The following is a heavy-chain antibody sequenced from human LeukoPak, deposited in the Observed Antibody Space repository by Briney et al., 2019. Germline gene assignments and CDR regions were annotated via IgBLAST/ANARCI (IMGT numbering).Heavy chain of an antibody. D-gene: IGHD6-6*01. V-gene: IGHV3-21*01. CDR3: ARDLIRIAARPFDY. J-gene: IGHJ4*02. CDR1: GFTFSSYS. CDR2: ISSSSSYI. Sequence: GGSLRLSCAASGFTFSSYSMTWVRQAPGKGLEWVSSISSSSSYIYYADSVKGRFTISRDNAKNSLYLQMNSLRAEDTAVYYCARDLIRIAARPFDYWGQGTLVTVSS.